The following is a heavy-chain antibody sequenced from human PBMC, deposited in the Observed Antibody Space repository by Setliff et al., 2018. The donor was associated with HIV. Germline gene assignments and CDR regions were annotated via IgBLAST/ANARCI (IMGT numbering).Heavy chain of an antibody. CDR2: IDHSGST. CDR3: ARGTKGSRWSVTRINWFDT. CDR1: GGSFRGYY. V-gene: IGHV4-34*01. D-gene: IGHD6-13*01. Sequence: KPSETLSLTCAVYGGSFRGYYWNWIRQSPDKGLEWIGEIDHSGSTNYNPSLRSRVIMSADTPKSQFSLKLTSLTAGDTAVYYCARGTKGSRWSVTRINWFDTWGQGTLVTVSS. J-gene: IGHJ5*02.